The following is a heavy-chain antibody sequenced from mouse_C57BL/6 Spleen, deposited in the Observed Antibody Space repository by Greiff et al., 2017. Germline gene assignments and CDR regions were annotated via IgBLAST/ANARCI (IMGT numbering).Heavy chain of an antibody. J-gene: IGHJ1*03. Sequence: VQLQQSGPELVKPGASVKISCKASGYAFSSSWMNWVKQRPGKGLEWIGRIYPGDGDTNYNGKFKGKDTLTADKSSSTAYLQLSSLTSEDSAVYCCAAPTVVATRYFDVWGTGTTVTVSA. V-gene: IGHV1-82*01. CDR1: GYAFSSSW. CDR2: IYPGDGDT. CDR3: AAPTVVATRYFDV. D-gene: IGHD1-1*01.